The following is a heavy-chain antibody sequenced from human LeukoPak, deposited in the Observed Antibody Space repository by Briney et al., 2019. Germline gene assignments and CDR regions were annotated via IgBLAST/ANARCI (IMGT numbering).Heavy chain of an antibody. D-gene: IGHD3-10*01. V-gene: IGHV4-61*02. CDR2: ISSSGST. Sequence: PSETLSLTCTVSGDSISSGDYYWSWIRQPAGKGLEWIGRISSSGSTNYNPSLKSRVTISVDTSKNQFSLKLSSVTAADTAVYYCARGYTMAPWGQGTLVTVSS. J-gene: IGHJ5*02. CDR1: GDSISSGDYY. CDR3: ARGYTMAP.